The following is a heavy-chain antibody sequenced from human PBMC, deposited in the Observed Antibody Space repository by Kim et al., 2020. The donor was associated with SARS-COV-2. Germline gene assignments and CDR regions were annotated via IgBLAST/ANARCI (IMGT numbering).Heavy chain of an antibody. J-gene: IGHJ6*02. V-gene: IGHV3-23*01. CDR2: ISGSGGST. Sequence: GGSLRLSCAAFRFTFSSYAMSWVRQAPGKGLEWVSAISGSGGSTYYADSVKGRFTISRDNSKNTLYLQMNSLRAEDTAVYYCAKDLSRHRFYYYFGMDVWGQGTPVTVSS. D-gene: IGHD2-21*01. CDR1: RFTFSSYA. CDR3: AKDLSRHRFYYYFGMDV.